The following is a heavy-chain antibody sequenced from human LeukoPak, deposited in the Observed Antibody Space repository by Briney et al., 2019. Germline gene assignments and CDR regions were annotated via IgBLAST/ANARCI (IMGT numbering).Heavy chain of an antibody. J-gene: IGHJ4*02. CDR2: ISSSSSYI. D-gene: IGHD6-13*01. V-gene: IGHV3-21*01. Sequence: KPGGSLRLSCAASGFTFSSYSMNWVRQAPGKGLEWVSSISSSSSYIYYADSVKGRFTISKDNAKNSLYLQMNSLRVEDTAVYYCARDGFVGAADYWGQGTLATVSS. CDR3: ARDGFVGAADY. CDR1: GFTFSSYS.